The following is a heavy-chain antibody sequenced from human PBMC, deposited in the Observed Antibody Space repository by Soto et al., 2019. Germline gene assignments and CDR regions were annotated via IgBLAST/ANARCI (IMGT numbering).Heavy chain of an antibody. CDR3: AKVGLIVGATTGYFDY. J-gene: IGHJ4*02. Sequence: QVQLVESGGGVVQPGRSLRLSCVASGFTFSSYGMHWVRQAPGKGLEWVAVISYDGSNKYYADSVKGRFTISRDNSKNTLYLQMISLRAEDTAVYYCAKVGLIVGATTGYFDYWGQGTLVTVSS. CDR1: GFTFSSYG. V-gene: IGHV3-30*18. CDR2: ISYDGSNK. D-gene: IGHD1-26*01.